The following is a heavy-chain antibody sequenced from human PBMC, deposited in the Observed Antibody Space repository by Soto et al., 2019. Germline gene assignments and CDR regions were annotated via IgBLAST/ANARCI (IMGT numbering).Heavy chain of an antibody. CDR1: GFTFSSHW. CDR2: ISGDGRTT. V-gene: IGHV3-74*01. D-gene: IGHD2-2*01. Sequence: EVQLVESGGGLVQPGGSLRLSCAASGFTFSSHWMNWVRQGPGKGLVWVSRISGDGRTTSHADSVKGRFTISRDNDKNTLYLQMNSLKVEDTAVYYCARGVPNCSSSSCYFDFWGQGILVTVSS. J-gene: IGHJ4*02. CDR3: ARGVPNCSSSSCYFDF.